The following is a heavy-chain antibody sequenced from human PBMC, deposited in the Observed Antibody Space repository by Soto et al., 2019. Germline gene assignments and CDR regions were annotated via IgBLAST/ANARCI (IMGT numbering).Heavy chain of an antibody. D-gene: IGHD1-26*01. CDR2: IIPIFGTA. Sequence: QVQLVQSRAEVKKPGSSVKVSCKASGGTFSSYAISWVRQAPGQGLEWMGGIIPIFGTANYAQKFQGRVTITADKSTSTAYMELRSLRSEDTAVYYCARLRVGATYSPYWGQGTLVTVSS. V-gene: IGHV1-69*06. CDR1: GGTFSSYA. CDR3: ARLRVGATYSPY. J-gene: IGHJ4*02.